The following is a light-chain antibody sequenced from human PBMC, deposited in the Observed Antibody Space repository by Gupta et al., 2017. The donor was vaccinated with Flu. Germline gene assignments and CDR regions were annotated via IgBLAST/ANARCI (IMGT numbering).Light chain of an antibody. CDR2: DDD. CDR3: AAWDDGLNGSV. CDR1: SSNIGNNA. V-gene: IGLV1-36*01. Sequence: QSVLTQPPSVSEAPRQRVTISCSGSSSNIGNNAVNWYQQLPGKAPKLLIYDDDLLPSGVSDRFSGSKAGTSDSLAISGLQSEDEADYYCAAWDDGLNGSVFGGGTKMTVL. J-gene: IGLJ3*02.